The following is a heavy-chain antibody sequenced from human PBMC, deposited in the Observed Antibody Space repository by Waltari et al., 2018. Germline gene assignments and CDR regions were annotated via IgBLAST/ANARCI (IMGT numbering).Heavy chain of an antibody. D-gene: IGHD3-3*01. Sequence: QVQLVQSGAEVKKPGSSVKVSCTASGGTFSSYAISWVRQAPGHGLEWMGGIIPIFGTANYAQKFQGRVTITTDESTSTAYMELSSLRSEDTAVYYCASSPYYDFWSGYSTSFDYWGQGTLVTVSS. CDR1: GGTFSSYA. J-gene: IGHJ4*02. V-gene: IGHV1-69*05. CDR3: ASSPYYDFWSGYSTSFDY. CDR2: IIPIFGTA.